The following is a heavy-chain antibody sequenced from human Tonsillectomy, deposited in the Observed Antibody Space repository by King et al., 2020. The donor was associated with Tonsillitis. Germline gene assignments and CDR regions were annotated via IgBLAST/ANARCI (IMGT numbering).Heavy chain of an antibody. J-gene: IGHJ3*01. CDR1: GLTFRSYA. CDR2: IIVGGGSK. D-gene: IGHD5-12*01. Sequence: VQLVESGGGLVQPGGSLRLSGAASGLTFRSYAMSWVRQAPGKGLEWVPVIIVGGGSKYSADSVKGRFTISRDNSRKTVYLQMKSLRAEDTAIYYCAKDKVATMPRDAFDFWGQGTMVTVSS. V-gene: IGHV3-23*04. CDR3: AKDKVATMPRDAFDF.